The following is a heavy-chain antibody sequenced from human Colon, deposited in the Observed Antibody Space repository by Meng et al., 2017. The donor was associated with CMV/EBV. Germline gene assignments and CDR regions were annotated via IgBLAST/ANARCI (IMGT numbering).Heavy chain of an antibody. D-gene: IGHD3-10*01. Sequence: QVQLRESGPGLVQPSETLSLTFTVSVASFTSYSWSWIRQPAGKGLEWIGRVYISGNTNYNPSLKSRVTMSIDTSKNQLSLNIRSVTAADTAVYYCARDSNLSGLAYWGQGTLVTVSS. CDR3: ARDSNLSGLAY. V-gene: IGHV4-4*07. J-gene: IGHJ4*02. CDR1: VASFTSYS. CDR2: VYISGNT.